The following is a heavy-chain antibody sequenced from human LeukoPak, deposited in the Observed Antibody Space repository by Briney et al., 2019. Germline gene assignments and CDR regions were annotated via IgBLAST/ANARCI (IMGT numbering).Heavy chain of an antibody. J-gene: IGHJ3*02. CDR1: GGTFSSYA. D-gene: IGHD6-13*01. Sequence: GSSVKVSCKASGGTFSSYAISWVRQAPGQGLEWMGRIIPILGIANYAQKFQGRVTITADKSTSTAYMELSSLRSEDTAVYYCARDRTSSWYERDAFDIWGQGTMVTVSS. V-gene: IGHV1-69*04. CDR2: IIPILGIA. CDR3: ARDRTSSWYERDAFDI.